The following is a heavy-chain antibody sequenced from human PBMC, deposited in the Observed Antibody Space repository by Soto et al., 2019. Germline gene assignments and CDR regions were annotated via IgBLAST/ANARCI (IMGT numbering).Heavy chain of an antibody. CDR1: GVSISSYY. D-gene: IGHD6-13*01. V-gene: IGHV4-59*01. J-gene: IGHJ5*02. Sequence: PSGTLSLTCTVSGVSISSYYWSWIRQPPGKGLEWIGYIYYSGSTNYNPSLKSRVTISVDTSKNQFSLKLSSVTAADTAVYYCARWRAAGDNWFDPWGQGTLVTVSS. CDR2: IYYSGST. CDR3: ARWRAAGDNWFDP.